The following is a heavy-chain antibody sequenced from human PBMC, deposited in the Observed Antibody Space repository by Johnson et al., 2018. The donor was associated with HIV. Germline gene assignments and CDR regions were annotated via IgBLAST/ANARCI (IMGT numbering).Heavy chain of an antibody. Sequence: EVQLLESGGGLVQPGGSLILSCAASGFSFNNYWMHWVRQAPGKGLVWVSRISSDGSSTYYADSVKGRFTISRDNARNTMFVQMNSLRAEDTAVYYCASPPDAFDIWGQGTMVTVSS. CDR3: ASPPDAFDI. CDR2: ISSDGSST. CDR1: GFSFNNYW. V-gene: IGHV3-74*02. J-gene: IGHJ3*02.